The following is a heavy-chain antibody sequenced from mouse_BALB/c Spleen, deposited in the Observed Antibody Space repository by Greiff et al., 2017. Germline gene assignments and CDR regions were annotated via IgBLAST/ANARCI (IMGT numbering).Heavy chain of an antibody. V-gene: IGHV5-6-3*01. CDR1: GFTFSSYG. CDR2: INSNGGRT. D-gene: IGHD2-1*01. Sequence: EVKLMESGGGLVQPGGSLKLSCAASGFTFSSYGMSWVRQTPDKRLELVATINSNGGRTYYPDSVKGRFTISRDNAKNTLYLQMSSLKSEETAMYYCARDLLMAWFAYWGQGTLVTVSA. CDR3: ARDLLMAWFAY. J-gene: IGHJ3*01.